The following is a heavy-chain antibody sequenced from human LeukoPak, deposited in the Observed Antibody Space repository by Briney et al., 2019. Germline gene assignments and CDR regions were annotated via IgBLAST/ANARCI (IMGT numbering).Heavy chain of an antibody. J-gene: IGHJ6*03. CDR3: ARVYQDDYGDYEVPYYYYMDV. V-gene: IGHV1-69*05. CDR1: GGTFSSYA. Sequence: SVKVSRKASGGTFSSYAISWVRQAPGQGLEWMGGITPIFGTANYAQKFQGRVTITTDESTSTAYMELSSLRSEDTAVYYCARVYQDDYGDYEVPYYYYMDVWGKGTTVTVSS. CDR2: ITPIFGTA. D-gene: IGHD4-17*01.